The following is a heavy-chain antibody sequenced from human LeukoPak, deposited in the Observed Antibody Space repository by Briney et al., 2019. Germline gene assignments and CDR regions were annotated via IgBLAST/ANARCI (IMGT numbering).Heavy chain of an antibody. CDR3: AIRYCCIRPDAFDI. Sequence: PSETLSLTCAVSGFSFSSGYYWGWTRQPPGKGLGWIGSIYHSGSTYYNPSLKIRVTISVDTSKNQFSLKLSSVTAAYMAVYHCAIRYCCIRPDAFDIWGQGTMVTVSS. D-gene: IGHD2-8*02. J-gene: IGHJ3*02. CDR2: IYHSGST. V-gene: IGHV4-38-2*01. CDR1: GFSFSSGYY.